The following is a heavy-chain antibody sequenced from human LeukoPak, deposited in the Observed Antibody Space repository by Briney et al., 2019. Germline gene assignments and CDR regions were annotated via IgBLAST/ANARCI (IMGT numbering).Heavy chain of an antibody. V-gene: IGHV3-23*01. CDR2: ISGSGGST. J-gene: IGHJ3*02. CDR1: GFTFSSYA. Sequence: GGSLRLSCAASGFTFSSYAMSWVRQAPGKGLEWVSAISGSGGSTYYADSVKGRFTISRDNSKNTLYLQMNSLRAEDTAVYYCARALAVAGYYRYAFDIWGQGTMVTVSS. CDR3: ARALAVAGYYRYAFDI. D-gene: IGHD6-19*01.